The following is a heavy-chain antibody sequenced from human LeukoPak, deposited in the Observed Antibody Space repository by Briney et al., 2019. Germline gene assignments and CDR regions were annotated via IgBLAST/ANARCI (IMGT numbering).Heavy chain of an antibody. D-gene: IGHD3-10*01. CDR1: GFTFRSYA. V-gene: IGHV3-64*01. CDR3: ARDRYGSGGDFDY. CDR2: ISSNGGST. J-gene: IGHJ4*02. Sequence: GGSLRLSCAASGFTFRSYAMHWVRQAPGKGLEYVSAISSNGGSTYYANSVKGRFTISRDNSKNTLYLQMGSLRAEDMAVYYCARDRYGSGGDFDYWGQGTLVTVSS.